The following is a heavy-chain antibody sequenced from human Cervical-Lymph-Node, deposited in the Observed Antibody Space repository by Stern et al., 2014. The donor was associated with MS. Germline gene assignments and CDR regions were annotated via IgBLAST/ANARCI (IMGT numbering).Heavy chain of an antibody. CDR2: IHRSDGST. J-gene: IGHJ4*02. Sequence: QVQLVQSGAEVKKPGASVKLSCKASGYSLMTYYMHWVRQAPGQGLEWMGRIHRSDGSTISTRKFKGRITLTRDTSTSTVYMDLSSLTSEDTAVYYCARDGDRWNFDLWGQGTLVTVSS. V-gene: IGHV1-46*01. D-gene: IGHD7-27*01. CDR3: ARDGDRWNFDL. CDR1: GYSLMTYY.